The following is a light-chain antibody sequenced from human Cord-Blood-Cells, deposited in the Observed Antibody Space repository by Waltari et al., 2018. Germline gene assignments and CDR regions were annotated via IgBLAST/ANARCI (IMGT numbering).Light chain of an antibody. CDR2: DVS. Sequence: QSALTQPASVSGSPGQSITISFTGTSSDVGGYNYVSWYQQHPGKAPKRMIYDVSNRPSGVSNRFSGSKSGNTASLTISGLQAEDEADYYCSSYTSSSTRVFGTGTKVTVL. CDR1: SSDVGGYNY. CDR3: SSYTSSSTRV. V-gene: IGLV2-14*01. J-gene: IGLJ1*01.